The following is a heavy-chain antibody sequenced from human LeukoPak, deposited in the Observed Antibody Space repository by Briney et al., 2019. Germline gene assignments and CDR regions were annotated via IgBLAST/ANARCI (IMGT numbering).Heavy chain of an antibody. CDR2: INPNSGGT. D-gene: IGHD3-3*01. J-gene: IGHJ4*02. CDR1: GYTFTGYY. Sequence: ASVKVSCKASGYTFTGYYMHWVRQAPGQGLEWMGRINPNSGGTNYAQKFQGRVTMTRDTSISTAYMELSRPRSDDTAVYYCARRDFNDFWSGYSNDYWGQGTLVTVSS. CDR3: ARRDFNDFWSGYSNDY. V-gene: IGHV1-2*06.